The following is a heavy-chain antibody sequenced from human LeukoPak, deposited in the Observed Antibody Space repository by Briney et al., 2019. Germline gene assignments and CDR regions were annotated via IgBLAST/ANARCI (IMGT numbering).Heavy chain of an antibody. J-gene: IGHJ4*02. D-gene: IGHD3-22*01. CDR3: ASSNYYDSSGLDY. Sequence: SETLSLTCTVSGGYISSGGYYWSWVRQPPGKGLEWVGHIYHSGTTSYNPSLKSRVTISVDTSKNQFALKLTSMTAADTAVYYCASSNYYDSSGLDYWGQGTLVTVSS. CDR1: GGYISSGGYY. V-gene: IGHV4-30-2*01. CDR2: IYHSGTT.